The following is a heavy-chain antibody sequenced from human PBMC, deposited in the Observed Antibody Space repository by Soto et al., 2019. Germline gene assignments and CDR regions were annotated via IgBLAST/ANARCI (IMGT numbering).Heavy chain of an antibody. CDR1: GGTFSSYA. D-gene: IGHD3-3*01. CDR2: IIPIFGTA. Sequence: SVKVSCKASGGTFSSYAISWVRQAPGQGLEWMGGIIPIFGTANYAQKFQGRVTITADESTSTAYMELSSLRSEDTAVYYCARGYDFWSGYWDSYYYYGMDVWGQGTTVTVSS. V-gene: IGHV1-69*13. J-gene: IGHJ6*02. CDR3: ARGYDFWSGYWDSYYYYGMDV.